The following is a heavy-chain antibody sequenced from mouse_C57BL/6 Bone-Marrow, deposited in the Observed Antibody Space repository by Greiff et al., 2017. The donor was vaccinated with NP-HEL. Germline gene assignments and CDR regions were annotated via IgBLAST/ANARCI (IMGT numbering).Heavy chain of an antibody. V-gene: IGHV1-59*01. CDR1: GYTFTSYW. CDR3: VPGFAY. J-gene: IGHJ3*01. Sequence: QVQLQQPGAELVRPGTSVKLSCKASGYTFTSYWMHWVKQRPGQGLEWIGEIDPSDSYTNYNQKFKGKTTLTVDKSSSTAYMQLSSLTSEDSAVYYCVPGFAYWGQGTLVTVSA. CDR2: IDPSDSYT.